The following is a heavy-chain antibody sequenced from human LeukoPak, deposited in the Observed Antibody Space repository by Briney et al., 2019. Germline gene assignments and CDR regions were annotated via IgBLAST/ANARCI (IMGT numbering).Heavy chain of an antibody. J-gene: IGHJ4*02. D-gene: IGHD3-10*01. V-gene: IGHV4-30-4*01. CDR3: ARDVLLEY. CDR1: GGSISSGDYY. Sequence: PSETLSLTCTVSGGSISSGDYYWSWIRQPPGKGLEWIGYIYYSGSPYCNPSLKSRVTISVDTSKNQFSLKLSSVTAADTAVYYCARDVLLEYWGQGTLVTVSS. CDR2: IYYSGSP.